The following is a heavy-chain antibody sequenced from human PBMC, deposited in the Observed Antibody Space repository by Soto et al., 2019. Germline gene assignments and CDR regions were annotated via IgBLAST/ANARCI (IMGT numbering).Heavy chain of an antibody. CDR1: GFTFSSYG. J-gene: IGHJ4*02. V-gene: IGHV3-30*18. CDR3: ANGGPGGATFSYFDY. CDR2: ISYDGSNK. D-gene: IGHD1-26*01. Sequence: PGGALRLSCAASGFTFSSYGMHWVRQAPGKGLEWVAVISYDGSNKYYADSVKGRFTISRDNSKNTLYLQMNSLRAEDTAVYYCANGGPGGATFSYFDYWGQGTLVTVSS.